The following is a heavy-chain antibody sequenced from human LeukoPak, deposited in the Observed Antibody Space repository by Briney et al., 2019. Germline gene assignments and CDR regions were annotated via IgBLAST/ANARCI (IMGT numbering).Heavy chain of an antibody. J-gene: IGHJ2*01. CDR2: IYTSGSTNS. CDR1: GGSMSSFY. V-gene: IGHV4-4*07. CDR3: ARDRHIAAAGPYLYFDL. Sequence: PSETLSLTCTVSGGSMSSFYWSWIRQPAGKGLEWIGRIYTSGSTNSNSNPSLKSRVTMSVDTSKNQFSLNLTSVTAADTAVYYCARDRHIAAAGPYLYFDLWGRGTLVTVSS. D-gene: IGHD6-13*01.